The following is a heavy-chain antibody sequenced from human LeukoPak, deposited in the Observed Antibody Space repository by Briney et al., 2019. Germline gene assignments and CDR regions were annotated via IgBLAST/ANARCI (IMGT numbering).Heavy chain of an antibody. D-gene: IGHD2-15*01. V-gene: IGHV3-7*01. CDR2: INQDGSEK. CDR3: ARAREAPANVFPDH. CDR1: GFTFSRYW. Sequence: GWSLTLSCAASGFTFSRYWMTWVRQSPGKGLEWVANINQDGSEKYYGDSVTGRFTISRDNAENPLFLQMNSLRADDTGVYYCARAREAPANVFPDHWGQGVVVTVSS. J-gene: IGHJ4*02.